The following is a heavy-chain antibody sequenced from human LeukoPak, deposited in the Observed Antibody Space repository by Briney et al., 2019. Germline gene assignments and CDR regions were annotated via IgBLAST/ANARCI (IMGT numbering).Heavy chain of an antibody. CDR2: ISSSGSTI. J-gene: IGHJ4*02. CDR1: GFTFSDYY. Sequence: GGSLRLSCAASGFTFSDYYMSWIRQAPGKGLEWVSYISSSGSTIYYADSVKGRFTISRDNSKNTLYLQMNSLRAEDTAVYYCAKTPSGYSYGFPGDYWGQGTLVTVSS. D-gene: IGHD5-18*01. CDR3: AKTPSGYSYGFPGDY. V-gene: IGHV3-11*01.